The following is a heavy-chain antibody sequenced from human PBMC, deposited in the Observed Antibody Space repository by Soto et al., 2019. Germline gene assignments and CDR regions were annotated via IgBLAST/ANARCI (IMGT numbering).Heavy chain of an antibody. CDR1: GYTFTNYA. Sequence: ASVKVSCKASGYTFTNYAIHWVRQAPGQRLEWMGWISAYNGNTNYAQKLQGRVTMTTDTSTSTAYMELRSLRSDDTAVYYCARVKGSGYHNWFDPWGQGTLVTVSS. D-gene: IGHD3-22*01. CDR2: ISAYNGNT. V-gene: IGHV1-18*01. CDR3: ARVKGSGYHNWFDP. J-gene: IGHJ5*02.